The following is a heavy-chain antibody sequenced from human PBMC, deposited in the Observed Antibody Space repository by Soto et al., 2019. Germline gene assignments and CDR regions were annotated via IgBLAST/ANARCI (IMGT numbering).Heavy chain of an antibody. CDR1: GFTFSSYA. Sequence: PVGSLRLSCAASGFTFSSYAMNWVRQAPGKGLEWVSGITGSGAGSYYSDSVKGRFTISRDNSKNTLYLQMNSLRAEDTAVYYCAKAYSNSWPNDWFDPWGQGTLVTVSS. V-gene: IGHV3-23*01. D-gene: IGHD6-13*01. CDR3: AKAYSNSWPNDWFDP. CDR2: ITGSGAGS. J-gene: IGHJ5*02.